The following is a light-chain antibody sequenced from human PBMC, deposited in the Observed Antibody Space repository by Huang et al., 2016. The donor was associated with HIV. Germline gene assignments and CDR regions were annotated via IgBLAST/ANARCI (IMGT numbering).Light chain of an antibody. J-gene: IGKJ1*01. Sequence: EIVLTKSQGTLSLSPGERATPSCRASQSVSSSYLAWYQQKPGQAPRLLIYGASSMATVIPDRFSCSVSGTDFTLTIRRLEPEDFAVYYCQQYGGSPWTFGQGTKVEIK. V-gene: IGKV3-20*01. CDR3: QQYGGSPWT. CDR1: QSVSSSY. CDR2: GAS.